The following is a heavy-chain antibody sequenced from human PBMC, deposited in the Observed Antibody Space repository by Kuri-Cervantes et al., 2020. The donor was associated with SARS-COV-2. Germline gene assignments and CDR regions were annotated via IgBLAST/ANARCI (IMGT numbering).Heavy chain of an antibody. D-gene: IGHD4-11*01. CDR2: TFYRSKWHN. CDR1: GDSVSSNSAA. J-gene: IGHJ4*02. CDR3: AGVTTVTEGY. Sequence: SQTLSLTCAISGDSVSSNSAAWSWTRQSPSRGLEWLGRTFYRSKWHNDYAVSVKGRITISPDTSKNQFSLRLNSVTPEDTAVYYCAGVTTVTEGYWGQGTLVTVSS. V-gene: IGHV6-1*01.